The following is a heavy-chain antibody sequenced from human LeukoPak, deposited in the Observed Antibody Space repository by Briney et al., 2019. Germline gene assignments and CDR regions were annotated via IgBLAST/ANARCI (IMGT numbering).Heavy chain of an antibody. Sequence: PGGSLRLSCAASGFTFSGSALHWVRQASGKGLEWIGRIRSKTNNYATTYAASVKGRFTISRDNTRNSLYLQMNSLRAEDTALYYCAELGITMIGGVWGKGTTVTISS. CDR1: GFTFSGSA. CDR2: IRSKTNNYAT. V-gene: IGHV3-73*01. J-gene: IGHJ6*04. D-gene: IGHD3-10*02. CDR3: AELGITMIGGV.